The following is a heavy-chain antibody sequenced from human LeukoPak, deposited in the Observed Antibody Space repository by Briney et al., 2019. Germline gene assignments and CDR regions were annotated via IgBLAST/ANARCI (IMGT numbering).Heavy chain of an antibody. CDR3: ARGGEWELPADY. CDR1: GGTFSSYA. V-gene: IGHV1-69*06. D-gene: IGHD1-26*01. Sequence: SVKVSCKASGGTFSSYAISWVRQAPGQGLEWMGGIIPIFGTANYAQKFQGRVTITADKSTSTAYMELSGLRSEDTAVYYCARGGEWELPADYWGQGTLVTVSS. J-gene: IGHJ4*02. CDR2: IIPIFGTA.